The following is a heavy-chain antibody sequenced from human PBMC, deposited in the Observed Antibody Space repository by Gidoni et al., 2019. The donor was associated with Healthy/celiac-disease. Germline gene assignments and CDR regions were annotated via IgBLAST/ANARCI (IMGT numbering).Heavy chain of an antibody. CDR3: ARGHGDAGTFDY. V-gene: IGHV4-59*01. D-gene: IGHD4-17*01. Sequence: QVQLQESGPGLVKPSAPLSLTCPVSGDSLSSYFWNWIRQPPGKGLEWIGYIYYSGSTNYNPSLESRVTISVDTSKNQFSLKLSSVTAADTAVYYGARGHGDAGTFDYWGQGTLVTVSS. CDR2: IYYSGST. J-gene: IGHJ4*02. CDR1: GDSLSSYF.